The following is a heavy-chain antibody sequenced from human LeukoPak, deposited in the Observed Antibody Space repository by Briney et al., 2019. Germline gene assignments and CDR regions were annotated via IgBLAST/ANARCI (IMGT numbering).Heavy chain of an antibody. V-gene: IGHV1-8*01. J-gene: IGHJ4*02. D-gene: IGHD2-2*01. CDR1: GYTFTSYD. CDR3: ARGGGIVVVPAARISPRKTPCHFDY. Sequence: ASVKVSCKASGYTFTSYDINWVRQATGQGLEWMGWMNPNSGNTGYAQKFQGRVTMTRSTSISTAYMELSSLRSEDTAVYYCARGGGIVVVPAARISPRKTPCHFDYWGQGTLVTVSS. CDR2: MNPNSGNT.